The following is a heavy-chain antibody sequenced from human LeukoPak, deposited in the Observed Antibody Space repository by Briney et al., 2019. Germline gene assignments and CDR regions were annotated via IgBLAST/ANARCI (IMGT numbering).Heavy chain of an antibody. CDR1: GFTFSNYL. V-gene: IGHV3-74*01. CDR3: ARDVFVVYFDY. CDR2: ISTDGSFT. J-gene: IGHJ4*02. Sequence: PGGSLRLSCAASGFTFSNYLMHWVRQTPGKGLVWISRISTDGSFTNYADSVKGRFTISRDNSKNTLYLQMNSLRAEDTAVYYCARDVFVVYFDYWGQGTLVTVSS. D-gene: IGHD6-6*01.